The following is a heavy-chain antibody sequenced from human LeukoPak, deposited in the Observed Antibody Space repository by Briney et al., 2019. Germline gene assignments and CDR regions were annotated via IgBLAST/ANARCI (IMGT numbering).Heavy chain of an antibody. D-gene: IGHD1-26*01. V-gene: IGHV4-31*03. CDR1: GGSISSGGYY. CDR3: ARVGAPYYFDY. CDR2: IYYSGST. J-gene: IGHJ4*02. Sequence: SQTLSLTYTVSGGSISSGGYYWSWIRQHPGKGLEWIGYIYYSGSTYYNPSLKSRVTISVGTSKNQFSLKLSSVTAADTAVYYCARVGAPYYFDYWGQGTLVTVSS.